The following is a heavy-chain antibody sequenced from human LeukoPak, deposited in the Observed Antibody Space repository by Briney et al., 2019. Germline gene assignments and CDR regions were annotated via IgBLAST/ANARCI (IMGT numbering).Heavy chain of an antibody. CDR1: GGSISSYY. J-gene: IGHJ4*02. D-gene: IGHD4-17*01. Sequence: TSETLSLTCTVSGGSISSYYWSWIRQPPGKGLEWIGYIYYSGSTNYNPSLKSRVTISVDTSKNQFSLKLSSVTAVDTAAYYCARGVTTVTYWGQGTLVTVSS. CDR2: IYYSGST. CDR3: ARGVTTVTY. V-gene: IGHV4-59*01.